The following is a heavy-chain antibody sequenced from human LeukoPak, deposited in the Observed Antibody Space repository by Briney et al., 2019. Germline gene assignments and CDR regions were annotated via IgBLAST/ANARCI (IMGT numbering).Heavy chain of an antibody. CDR3: ARRNDSSGLDY. CDR2: IYPGDSDT. Sequence: GESLKISCKDSGYSFTSYWIGWVRQMPGKGLEWMAIIYPGDSDTRYSPSFQGQVTISADKSISTAYLQWSSLKASDTAMYYCARRNDSSGLDYWGQGTLVTVSS. V-gene: IGHV5-51*01. D-gene: IGHD3-22*01. J-gene: IGHJ4*02. CDR1: GYSFTSYW.